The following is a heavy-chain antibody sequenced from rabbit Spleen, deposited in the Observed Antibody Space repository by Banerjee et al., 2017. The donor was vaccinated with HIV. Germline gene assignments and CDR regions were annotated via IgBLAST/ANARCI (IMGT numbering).Heavy chain of an antibody. J-gene: IGHJ4*01. CDR2: IYAGSSGTT. Sequence: QSLEESGGDLVKPGASLTLTCTASGFSFSSYYMCWVRQAPGKGLEWIACIYAGSSGTTYYANWAKGRFTISRTSSTTVTLQMTSLTAADTATYFCARSDVGYGYAFSLWGPGTLVTVS. V-gene: IGHV1S40*01. CDR1: GFSFSSYY. D-gene: IGHD6-1*01. CDR3: ARSDVGYGYAFSL.